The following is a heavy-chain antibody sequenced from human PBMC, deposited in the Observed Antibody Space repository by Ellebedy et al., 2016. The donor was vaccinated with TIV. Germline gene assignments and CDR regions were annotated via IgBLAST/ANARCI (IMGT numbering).Heavy chain of an antibody. V-gene: IGHV4-34*01. J-gene: IGHJ4*02. CDR2: INHSGST. D-gene: IGHD3-10*01. Sequence: MPSETLSLTCAVYGGSFSGYYWSWIRQPPGKGLEWIGEINHSGSTNYNPSLKSRVTISVDTSKNQFSLKLSSVTAADTAVYYCARGSVQTYYYGSVTYYFDYWGQGTLVTVSS. CDR3: ARGSVQTYYYGSVTYYFDY. CDR1: GGSFSGYY.